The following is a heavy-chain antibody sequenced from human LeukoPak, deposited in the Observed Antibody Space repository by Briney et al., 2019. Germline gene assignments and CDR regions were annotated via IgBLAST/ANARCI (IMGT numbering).Heavy chain of an antibody. D-gene: IGHD2/OR15-2a*01. CDR3: ARDFYYNSQGAFDI. CDR1: GYTFTAYY. J-gene: IGHJ3*02. V-gene: IGHV1-2*02. Sequence: GASVKVSCKASGYTFTAYYMHWVRQAPGQGLEWMGWINPNNGGTNYTQKFQGRVTMTRDTSISTVYMELSRLRSDDTAIYYCARDFYYNSQGAFDIWGQGTMVTVSS. CDR2: INPNNGGT.